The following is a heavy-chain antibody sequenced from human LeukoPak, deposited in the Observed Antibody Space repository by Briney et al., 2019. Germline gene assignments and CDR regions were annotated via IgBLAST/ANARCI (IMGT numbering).Heavy chain of an antibody. CDR3: TREATANSGGYYFDY. CDR2: IYYSGST. Sequence: SETLSLTCTVSGGSISCGDYYWRWIRQPPWKVLEWIGYIYYSGSTYYNPSLKSRVIMSVDTSKNQFSLRLNFVTAADTAVYYCTREATANSGGYYFDYWGQGTLVAVSS. V-gene: IGHV4-30-4*01. D-gene: IGHD6-25*01. J-gene: IGHJ4*02. CDR1: GGSISCGDYY.